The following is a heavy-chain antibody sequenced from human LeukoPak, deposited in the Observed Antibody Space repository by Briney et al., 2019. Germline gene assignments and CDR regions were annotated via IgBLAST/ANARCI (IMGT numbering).Heavy chain of an antibody. D-gene: IGHD2-21*02. CDR2: INAYNGKT. CDR1: GYTFTSYG. J-gene: IGHJ4*02. CDR3: AREEVVMVTGGFDY. V-gene: IGHV1-18*01. Sequence: ASVNVSFKASGYTFTSYGIGWVRQAPGQGLEWMGWINAYNGKTNYVQKFQGRVTVTTDTSTSTAYMELTSLRFDDTAVYYCAREEVVMVTGGFDYWGQGTLVTVSS.